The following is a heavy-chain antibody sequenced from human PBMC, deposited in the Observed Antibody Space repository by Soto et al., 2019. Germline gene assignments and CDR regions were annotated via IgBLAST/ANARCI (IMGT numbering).Heavy chain of an antibody. CDR2: INAGYGDT. V-gene: IGHV1-3*01. CDR3: ARDLRGGVSLAYYFYGMDV. Sequence: ASVKVSCKASGYTFTNYAIHWVRQAPGQRLEWMGRINAGYGDTKYSQTFQGRVTISRDTSASAAYMELSSLRSEDTAVYYCARDLRGGVSLAYYFYGMDVWGQGTTVTVSS. CDR1: GYTFTNYA. J-gene: IGHJ6*02.